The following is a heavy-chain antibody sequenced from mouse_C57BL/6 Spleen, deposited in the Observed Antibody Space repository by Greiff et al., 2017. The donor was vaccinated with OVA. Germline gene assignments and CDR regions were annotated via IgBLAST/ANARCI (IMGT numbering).Heavy chain of an antibody. CDR2: IYPGSGST. Sequence: QVQLQQSGAELVKPGASVKMSCKASGYTFTSYWITWVKQRPGQGLEWIGDIYPGSGSTNYNEKFKSKATLTVDTSSSTAYMQLSSLTSEDSAVYYCARTPLYYGYDEGFAYWGQGTLVTVSA. CDR1: GYTFTSYW. CDR3: ARTPLYYGYDEGFAY. D-gene: IGHD2-2*01. V-gene: IGHV1-55*01. J-gene: IGHJ3*01.